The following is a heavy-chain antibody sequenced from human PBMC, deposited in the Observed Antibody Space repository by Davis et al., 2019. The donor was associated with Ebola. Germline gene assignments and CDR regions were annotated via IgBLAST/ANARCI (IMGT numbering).Heavy chain of an antibody. CDR2: ISSSSSYT. V-gene: IGHV3-11*06. CDR1: GFTFSDYY. CDR3: ARATNLRYFDWSLAGDI. Sequence: GESLKISCAASGFTFSDYYMSWIRQAPGKGLEWVSYISSSSSYTNYADSVKGRFTISRDNAKNSLYLQMNSLRAEDTAVYYCARATNLRYFDWSLAGDIWGQGTMVTVSS. J-gene: IGHJ3*02. D-gene: IGHD3-9*01.